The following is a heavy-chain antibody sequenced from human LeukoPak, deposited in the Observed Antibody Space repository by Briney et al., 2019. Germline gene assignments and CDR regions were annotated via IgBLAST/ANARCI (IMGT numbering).Heavy chain of an antibody. CDR3: ARDGRRYSSGWYPTLYYFDY. Sequence: PGGSLRLSCAAYGFTFSSYAMHWVRQAPGKGLEWVAVISYDGSNKYYADSAKGRFTISRDNSKNTLYLQLNSLRAEDTAVYYCARDGRRYSSGWYPTLYYFDYWGQGTLVTVSS. CDR2: ISYDGSNK. J-gene: IGHJ4*02. V-gene: IGHV3-30*04. D-gene: IGHD6-19*01. CDR1: GFTFSSYA.